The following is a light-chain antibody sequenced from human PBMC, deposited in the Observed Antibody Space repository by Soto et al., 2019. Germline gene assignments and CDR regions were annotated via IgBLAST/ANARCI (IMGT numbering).Light chain of an antibody. CDR2: DPS. V-gene: IGKV3-11*01. Sequence: EIVLTQSPATLSLSPGERATLSCRASQSVGIHLAWYQQRPGQAPRLLIYDPSNRATGIPARFSGSGSGTDFNLTINSLAPEDFAVYYCQQRSNGLTFGGGTKVEIK. J-gene: IGKJ4*01. CDR1: QSVGIH. CDR3: QQRSNGLT.